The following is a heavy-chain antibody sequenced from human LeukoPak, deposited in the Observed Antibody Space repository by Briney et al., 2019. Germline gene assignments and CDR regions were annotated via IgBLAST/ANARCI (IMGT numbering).Heavy chain of an antibody. Sequence: ASVKVSCKASGYTFTSYDINWVRQATGQGLEWMGWMNPNSGNTGYAQKFQGRVTMTRNTSISTAYMELSSLRSEDTAVYYCARIKGGDYFGYYYYMDVWGKGTTVTISS. CDR1: GYTFTSYD. CDR3: ARIKGGDYFGYYYYMDV. D-gene: IGHD4-17*01. CDR2: MNPNSGNT. V-gene: IGHV1-8*01. J-gene: IGHJ6*03.